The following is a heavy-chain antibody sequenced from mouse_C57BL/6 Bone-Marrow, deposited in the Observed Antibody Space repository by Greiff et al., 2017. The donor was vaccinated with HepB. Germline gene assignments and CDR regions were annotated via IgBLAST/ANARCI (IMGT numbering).Heavy chain of an antibody. V-gene: IGHV1-74*01. Sequence: VKQRPGQGLEWIGRIHPSDSDTNYNQKFKGKATLTVDKSSSTAYMQLSSLTSEDSAVYYCAIEDYDYFDYWGQGTTLTVSS. CDR2: IHPSDSDT. J-gene: IGHJ2*01. CDR3: AIEDYDYFDY. D-gene: IGHD2-4*01.